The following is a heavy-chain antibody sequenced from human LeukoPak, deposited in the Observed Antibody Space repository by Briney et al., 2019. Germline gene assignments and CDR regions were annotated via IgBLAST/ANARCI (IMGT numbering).Heavy chain of an antibody. CDR3: ARDERPRGDDAFDI. Sequence: ASVKVSCKAAVYTFTSYYMHWVRQAPAQGLEGMGIINPSGGSTNDAQKFKGRVALTADTSTSTVYMELSSLRSEDTAVYYCARDERPRGDDAFDIWGQGTVVTVSS. CDR1: VYTFTSYY. CDR2: INPSGGST. V-gene: IGHV1-46*01. D-gene: IGHD1-1*01. J-gene: IGHJ3*02.